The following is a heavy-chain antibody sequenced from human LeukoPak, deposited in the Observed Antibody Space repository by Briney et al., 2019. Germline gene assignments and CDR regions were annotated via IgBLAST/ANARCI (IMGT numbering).Heavy chain of an antibody. V-gene: IGHV3-23*01. Sequence: PGGSLRLSCAASGFTFSNYAMSWVRQAPGKRLEWVSAILGSGGSTYYADSVKGRFTVSRDNSKSTLYLQMNSRRAEDAALYYCPKWGDNDVLTGYYVPDYWGQGTLVTVPS. CDR2: ILGSGGST. J-gene: IGHJ4*02. CDR1: GFTFSNYA. CDR3: PKWGDNDVLTGYYVPDY. D-gene: IGHD3-9*01.